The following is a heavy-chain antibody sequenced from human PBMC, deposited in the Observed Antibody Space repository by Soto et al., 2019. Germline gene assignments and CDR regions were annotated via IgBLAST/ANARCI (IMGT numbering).Heavy chain of an antibody. J-gene: IGHJ4*02. Sequence: VQLLESGGGLIQPGGSLRLSCAASGFTFSYGIHWLRQAPGKGLEWVAYISYDSSNKFYGDSVKGRFTISRDNSMNTQFLQMNSFRAEDTAVYYCAKLVIGYCSGNTCDDYWGQGTLVAVSS. CDR3: AKLVIGYCSGNTCDDY. CDR2: ISYDSSNK. D-gene: IGHD2-15*01. V-gene: IGHV3-30*18. CDR1: GFTFSYG.